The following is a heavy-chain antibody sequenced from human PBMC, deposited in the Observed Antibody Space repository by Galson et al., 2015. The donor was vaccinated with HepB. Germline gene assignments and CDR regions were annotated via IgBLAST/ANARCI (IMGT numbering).Heavy chain of an antibody. CDR1: GYAFIAYY. J-gene: IGHJ5*02. CDR3: ARDQETPQEGPFGEAPYGFAT. Sequence: SVKVSCKASGYAFIAYYIHWVRQAPGQGLEWMGIINPSGGSTSYAQKFQGRVTMTRDTSTSTVYLELTSLTNEDTAVYYCARDQETPQEGPFGEAPYGFATWGQGSLVTVSS. D-gene: IGHD3-10*01. CDR2: INPSGGST. V-gene: IGHV1-46*01.